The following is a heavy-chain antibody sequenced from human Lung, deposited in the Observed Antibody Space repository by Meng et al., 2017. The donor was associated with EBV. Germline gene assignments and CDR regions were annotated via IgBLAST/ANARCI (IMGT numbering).Heavy chain of an antibody. Sequence: QVQLVQLGAEVKRPGSSVKVSCKASGGTFSRYPINWLRQAPGQGLEWMAEIHPKFATTNFAQNFQGRVTLSADESSTTVYMELTSLRSEDTAVYYCAQQLLPMGAFFQHWGQGTLVTVSS. CDR1: GGTFSRYP. CDR2: IHPKFATT. J-gene: IGHJ1*01. CDR3: AQQLLPMGAFFQH. V-gene: IGHV1-69*01. D-gene: IGHD2/OR15-2a*01.